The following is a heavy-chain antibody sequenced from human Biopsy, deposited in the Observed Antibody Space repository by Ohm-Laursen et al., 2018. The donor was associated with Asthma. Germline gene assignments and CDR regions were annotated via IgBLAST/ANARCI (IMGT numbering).Heavy chain of an antibody. D-gene: IGHD3-10*01. V-gene: IGHV1-18*01. CDR1: GYTFNSAG. Sequence: ASVKVSCKSSGYTFNSAGITWVRQAPGQGLEWMGWISVYNGNTKVAQKLQDRVTMITDTSTSTAYMELRSLRSDGTAVYFCARAVDYSHYYGIDVWGQGTTVTVS. J-gene: IGHJ6*02. CDR3: ARAVDYSHYYGIDV. CDR2: ISVYNGNT.